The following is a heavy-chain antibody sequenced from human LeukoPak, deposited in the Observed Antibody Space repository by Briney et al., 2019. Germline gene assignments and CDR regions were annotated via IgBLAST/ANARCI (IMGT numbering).Heavy chain of an antibody. Sequence: GGSLRLSCEASGFTFSSYWMHWVRQAPGEGLVWVSRINTDGTTTTYADSVKGRFTISRDNAKNSLYLQMNSLGAEDTAVYYCARVNWFDPWGQGTLVTVSS. J-gene: IGHJ5*02. CDR1: GFTFSSYW. V-gene: IGHV3-74*01. CDR2: INTDGTTT. CDR3: ARVNWFDP.